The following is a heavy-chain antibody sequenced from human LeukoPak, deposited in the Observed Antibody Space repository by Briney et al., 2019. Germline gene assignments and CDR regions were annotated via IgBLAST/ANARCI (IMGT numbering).Heavy chain of an antibody. Sequence: SETLSLTCAVSGDSMSSSARWSWVRQPPGKGLEWIGEIFHSVSTNYNQSLRGRVTLSVDKSKNHFSLDLTSVTAADTAVYYCARRGYSGNEAYFAYWGQGALVTVSS. CDR3: ARRGYSGNEAYFAY. D-gene: IGHD5-12*01. CDR2: IFHSVST. CDR1: GDSMSSSAR. J-gene: IGHJ4*02. V-gene: IGHV4-4*02.